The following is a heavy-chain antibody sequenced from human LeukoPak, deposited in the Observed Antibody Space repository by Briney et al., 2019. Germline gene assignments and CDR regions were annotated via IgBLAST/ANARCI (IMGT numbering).Heavy chain of an antibody. CDR1: GFTFSSYS. CDR3: AKDRFGEHAFDI. J-gene: IGHJ3*02. V-gene: IGHV3-21*01. Sequence: PGGSLRLSCAASGFTFSSYSMNWVRQAPGKGLEWVSSISSSSSYIYYADSVKGRFTISRDNAKNSLYLQMNSLRAEDTAVYYCAKDRFGEHAFDIWGQGTMVTVSS. CDR2: ISSSSSYI. D-gene: IGHD3-10*01.